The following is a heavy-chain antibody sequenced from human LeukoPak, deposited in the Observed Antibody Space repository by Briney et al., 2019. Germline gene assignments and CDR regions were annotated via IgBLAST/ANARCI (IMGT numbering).Heavy chain of an antibody. D-gene: IGHD3-3*01. J-gene: IGHJ4*02. V-gene: IGHV4-34*01. Sequence: PSETLSLTCAVYGGSFSGYYWSWIRQPPGKGLEWIGEINHSGSTNYNPSLKSRVTISVDTSKNQFSLKLSSVTAADTAVYYCARVKQGTHYDFWSGYYYYFDYWGQGTLVTVSS. CDR3: ARVKQGTHYDFWSGYYYYFDY. CDR2: INHSGST. CDR1: GGSFSGYY.